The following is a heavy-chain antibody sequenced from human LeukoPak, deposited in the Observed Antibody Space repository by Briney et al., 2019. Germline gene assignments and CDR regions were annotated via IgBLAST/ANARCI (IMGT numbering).Heavy chain of an antibody. CDR1: GFTFSTYT. CDR2: ISSTSGTI. CDR3: ARVYQHNYHMDV. Sequence: QAGGSLRLSCAGSGFTFSTYTMNWVRQAPGKGLEWVSYISSTSGTIYYADSVKGRFTVSRDNAKNSLYLQMNSLRAEDTAVYYCARVYQHNYHMDVWGKGTTVTVSS. D-gene: IGHD2-2*01. V-gene: IGHV3-48*01. J-gene: IGHJ6*03.